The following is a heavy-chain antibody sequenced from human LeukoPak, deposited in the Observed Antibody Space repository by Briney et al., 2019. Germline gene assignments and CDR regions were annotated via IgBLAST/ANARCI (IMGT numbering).Heavy chain of an antibody. J-gene: IGHJ5*02. CDR3: ARRRIPGYCSSTSCNWFDP. CDR2: IYYSGST. D-gene: IGHD2-2*01. CDR1: GGSISSYY. Sequence: SETLSLTCTVSGGSISSYYWSWIRQPPGKGLEWIGYIYYSGSTNYNPSLKSRVTISVDTSKNQFSLKLSSVTAADTAAYYCARRRIPGYCSSTSCNWFDPWGQGTLVTVSS. V-gene: IGHV4-59*08.